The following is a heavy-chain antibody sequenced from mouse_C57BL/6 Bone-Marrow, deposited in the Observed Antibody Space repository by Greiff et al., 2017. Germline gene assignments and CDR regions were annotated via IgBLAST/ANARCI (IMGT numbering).Heavy chain of an antibody. V-gene: IGHV1-63*01. J-gene: IGHJ3*01. CDR3: ARANYDGSSDGFWAY. CDR1: GYTFTNYW. D-gene: IGHD1-1*01. CDR2: IYPGGGYT. Sequence: QVQLQQSGAELVRPGTSVKMSCKASGYTFTNYWIGWAKQRPGHGLEWIGDIYPGGGYTNYNEKFKGKATLTADKSSSTAYRQFSSLTSEDSASYYGARANYDGSSDGFWAYWGQGTLVTVSA.